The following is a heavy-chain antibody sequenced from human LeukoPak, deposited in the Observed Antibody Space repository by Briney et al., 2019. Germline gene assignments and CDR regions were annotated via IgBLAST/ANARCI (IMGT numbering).Heavy chain of an antibody. CDR3: ARVNYYYYMDV. J-gene: IGHJ6*03. V-gene: IGHV3-9*01. Sequence: GGSLRLSCAASGFTFDDYAMHWVRQAPGKGLEWVSGISWNSGSIGYADSVKGRSTISRDNAKNSLYLQMNSLRAEDTAVYYCARVNYYYYMDVWGKGTTVTVSS. CDR1: GFTFDDYA. CDR2: ISWNSGSI.